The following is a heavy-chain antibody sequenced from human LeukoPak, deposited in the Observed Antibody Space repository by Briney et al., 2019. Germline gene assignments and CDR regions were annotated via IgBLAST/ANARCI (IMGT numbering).Heavy chain of an antibody. V-gene: IGHV3-53*01. CDR2: IYSGGST. CDR1: GFTVSSNY. J-gene: IGHJ6*02. CDR3: ARRYSYGYYYYYGMDV. D-gene: IGHD5-18*01. Sequence: GRSLRISCAASGFTVSSNYMSWVRQAPGKGLEWVSVIYSGGSTYYADSVKGRFTISRDNSKNTLYLQMNSLRAEDTAVYYCARRYSYGYYYYYGMDVWGQGTTVTVSS.